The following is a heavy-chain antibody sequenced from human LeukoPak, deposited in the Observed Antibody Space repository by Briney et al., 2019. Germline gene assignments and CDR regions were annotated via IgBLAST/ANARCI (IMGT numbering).Heavy chain of an antibody. CDR1: GGTFSSYA. CDR2: IIPILGIA. Sequence: ASVKVSCKASGGTFSSYAISWVRQAPGQGLEWTGRIIPILGIANYAQKFQGRVTITADKSTSTAYMELSSLRSEDTAVYYCARDRSGSYEPDYWGQGTLVTVSS. V-gene: IGHV1-69*04. D-gene: IGHD1-26*01. CDR3: ARDRSGSYEPDY. J-gene: IGHJ4*02.